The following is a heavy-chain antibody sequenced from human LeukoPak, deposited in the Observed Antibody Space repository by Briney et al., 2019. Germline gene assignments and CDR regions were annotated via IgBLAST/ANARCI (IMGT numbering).Heavy chain of an antibody. CDR3: ARDSPARGDPPPH. CDR2: MNPNSGNT. J-gene: IGHJ1*01. D-gene: IGHD3-10*01. CDR1: GYTFTSYD. V-gene: IGHV1-8*01. Sequence: ASVKVSCKASGYTFTSYDINWVRQVTGQGLEWMGWMNPNSGNTGYAQKFQGRVTMTRNTSITTAYMELSSLRSEDTAVYYCARDSPARGDPPPHWGQGTLVTVSS.